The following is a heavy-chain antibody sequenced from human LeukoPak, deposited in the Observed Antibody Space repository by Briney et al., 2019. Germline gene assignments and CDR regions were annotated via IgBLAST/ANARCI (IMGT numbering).Heavy chain of an antibody. V-gene: IGHV3-66*01. D-gene: IGHD3-22*01. Sequence: GGSLRLSCAASGFTVSSNYMSWVRQAPGKGLEWVSVIYSGGSTYYADSVKGRFTISRDNSKNTLYLQMNSLRAEDTAVYYCARDQSDSRLTVSSYYWGQGTLVTVSS. CDR1: GFTVSSNY. CDR2: IYSGGST. CDR3: ARDQSDSRLTVSSYY. J-gene: IGHJ4*02.